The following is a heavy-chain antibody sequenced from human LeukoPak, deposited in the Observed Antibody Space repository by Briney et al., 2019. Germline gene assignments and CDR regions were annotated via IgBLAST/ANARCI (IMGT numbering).Heavy chain of an antibody. CDR3: AREGIAAAGTGGNYFDY. Sequence: SVKVSCKASGYTFTIYYIHWVRQAPGQGLEWMGGIIPIFSTANYAQKFQGRVTITADESTSTAYMELSSLRSEDTAVYYCAREGIAAAGTGGNYFDYWGQGTLVTVSS. D-gene: IGHD6-13*01. V-gene: IGHV1-69*13. CDR2: IIPIFSTA. J-gene: IGHJ4*02. CDR1: GYTFTIYY.